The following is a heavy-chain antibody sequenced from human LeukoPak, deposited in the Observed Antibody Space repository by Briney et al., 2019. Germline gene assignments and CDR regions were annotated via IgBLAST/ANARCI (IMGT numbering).Heavy chain of an antibody. CDR2: IWNDGSNK. Sequence: PGRSLRLSCAASGFTFSHYGMHWVRQAPGRGLEWVAVIWNDGSNKYYADSVKGRFTISRDNSQNTVDLHMNSLRAEDTAVYYCAKDAQRGFDYSNSLEYWGQGNLVTVSS. CDR3: AKDAQRGFDYSNSLEY. J-gene: IGHJ4*02. CDR1: GFTFSHYG. D-gene: IGHD4-11*01. V-gene: IGHV3-33*06.